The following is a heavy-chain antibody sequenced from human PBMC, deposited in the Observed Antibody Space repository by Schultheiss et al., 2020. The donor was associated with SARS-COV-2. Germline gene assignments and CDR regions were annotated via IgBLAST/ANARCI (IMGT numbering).Heavy chain of an antibody. J-gene: IGHJ4*02. D-gene: IGHD4-17*01. V-gene: IGHV4-34*01. CDR3: ARGLISDYGERFEG. CDR1: GGSFSGYY. CDR2: INHSGST. Sequence: GSLRLSCAVYGGSFSGYYWSWIRQPPGKGLEWIGEINHSGSTNYNPSLKSRVTISVDTSKNQFSLKLSSVTAADTAVYYCARGLISDYGERFEGWGQGTLVTVS.